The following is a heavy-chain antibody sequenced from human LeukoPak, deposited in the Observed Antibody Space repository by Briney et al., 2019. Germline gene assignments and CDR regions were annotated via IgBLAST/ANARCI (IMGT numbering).Heavy chain of an antibody. CDR2: IYSGGST. D-gene: IGHD6-19*01. CDR3: PEDGIAVAGPLGYFQH. V-gene: IGHV3-53*01. CDR1: GFTVSSNY. Sequence: GGSLRLSCAASGFTVSSNYMSWVRQAPGKGLEWVSVIYSGGSTYYADSVRGRFTISTEDSKTTPYLKMNSMRDEDTTLYYCPEDGIAVAGPLGYFQHWGQGTRVTVSS. J-gene: IGHJ1*01.